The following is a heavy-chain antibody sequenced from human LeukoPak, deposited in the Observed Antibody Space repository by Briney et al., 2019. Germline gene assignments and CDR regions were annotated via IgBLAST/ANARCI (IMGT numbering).Heavy chain of an antibody. J-gene: IGHJ5*02. CDR1: GGSISSGDYF. D-gene: IGHD3-10*01. Sequence: SETLSLTCTVSGGSISSGDYFWSWIRQPAGKGLEWIGRIYASGSTSYNPSLKSRVTISVDTSKNQFSLKLTSVTAADTAVYYCARHTKPLGTMVRPGPHWFDPWGQGTLVTVSS. CDR3: ARHTKPLGTMVRPGPHWFDP. CDR2: IYASGST. V-gene: IGHV4-61*02.